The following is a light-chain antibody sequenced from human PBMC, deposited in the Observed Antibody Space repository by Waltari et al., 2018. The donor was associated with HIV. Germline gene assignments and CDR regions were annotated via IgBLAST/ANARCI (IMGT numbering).Light chain of an antibody. V-gene: IGKV3-20*01. CDR3: QQYAYSPWT. CDR1: QSVSSSY. CDR2: GAS. Sequence: EIVLTQSPGTLSLSPGERATLSCRVSQSVSSSYLAWYQQKTGQAPRLLISGASSRATGIPDRFSGSGSGTDFTLTISRLEPEDFALYFCQQYAYSPWTFGQGTKVEIK. J-gene: IGKJ1*01.